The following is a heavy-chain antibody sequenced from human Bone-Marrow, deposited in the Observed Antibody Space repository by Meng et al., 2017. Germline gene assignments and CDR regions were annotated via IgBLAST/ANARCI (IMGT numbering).Heavy chain of an antibody. Sequence: ASVKVSCKPSGYTFPDYWLHWVRRAPGQGLEWMGRIDPKSGDTHYAQRFQGRVTMTGDTSISTAYMELSGLRSDDTAMYYCARDEDISADGKLVVDNWGQGTRVTVSS. D-gene: IGHD6-13*01. CDR3: ARDEDISADGKLVVDN. CDR2: IDPKSGDT. J-gene: IGHJ4*01. CDR1: GYTFPDYW. V-gene: IGHV1-2*06.